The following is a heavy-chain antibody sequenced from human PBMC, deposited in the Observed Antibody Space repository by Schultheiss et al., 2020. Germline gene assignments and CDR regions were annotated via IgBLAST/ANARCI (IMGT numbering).Heavy chain of an antibody. CDR1: GFTFSSYW. J-gene: IGHJ6*02. CDR2: IRSKANSYAT. V-gene: IGHV3-73*01. D-gene: IGHD3-3*01. Sequence: GGSLRLSCAASGFTFSSYWMHWVRQASGKGLEWVGRIRSKANSYATAYAASVKGRFTISRDDSKNTAYLQMNSLKTEDTAVYYCARGYDFWSGYHYYYYYGMDVWGQGTTVTVSS. CDR3: ARGYDFWSGYHYYYYYGMDV.